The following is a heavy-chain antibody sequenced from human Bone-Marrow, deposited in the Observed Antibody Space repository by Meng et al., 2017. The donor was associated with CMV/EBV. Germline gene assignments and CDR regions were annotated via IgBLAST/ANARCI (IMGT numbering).Heavy chain of an antibody. V-gene: IGHV4-34*01. CDR1: GGSFSGYY. D-gene: IGHD2-2*01. CDR3: AREGRYCSSTSCSTRFVP. CDR2: INHSGST. Sequence: SETLSLTCAVYGGSFSGYYWSWIRQPPGKGLEWIGEINHSGSTNYNPSLKSRVTISVDTSKNQFSLKLSSVTAADTAVYYCAREGRYCSSTSCSTRFVPWGQGTRVTCYS. J-gene: IGHJ5*02.